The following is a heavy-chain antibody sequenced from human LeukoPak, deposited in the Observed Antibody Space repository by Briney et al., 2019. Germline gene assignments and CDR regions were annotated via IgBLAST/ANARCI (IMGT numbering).Heavy chain of an antibody. CDR3: ANMGGGHRKA. CDR1: GFTFSSYG. J-gene: IGHJ5*02. CDR2: IRYDGSNK. D-gene: IGHD3-16*01. V-gene: IGHV3-30*02. Sequence: PGGSLRLSCAASGFTFSSYGMHWVRPAPGKGLEWVAFIRYDGSNKYYADSVKGRFTISRDNSKNTLYLQMNSLRAEDTAVYYCANMGGGHRKAWGQGTLVTVSS.